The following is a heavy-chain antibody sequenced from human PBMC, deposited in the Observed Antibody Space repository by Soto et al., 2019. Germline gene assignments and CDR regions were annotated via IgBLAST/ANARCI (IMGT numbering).Heavy chain of an antibody. CDR2: IIPIFGTA. CDR3: ARQVGMIVGATPVWYFDL. CDR1: GGTFSSYA. D-gene: IGHD1-26*01. J-gene: IGHJ2*01. Sequence: QVQLVQSGAEVKKPGSSVKVSCKASGGTFSSYAISWVRQAPGQGLEWMGGIIPIFGTANYAQKFQGRVTITADKSTSTAYMELSSLRSEDTAVYYCARQVGMIVGATPVWYFDLWGRGTLVTVSS. V-gene: IGHV1-69*06.